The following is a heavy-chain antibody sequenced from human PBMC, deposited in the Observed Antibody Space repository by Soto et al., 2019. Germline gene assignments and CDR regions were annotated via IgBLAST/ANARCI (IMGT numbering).Heavy chain of an antibody. CDR1: GYTFTSYG. Sequence: ASVKVSCKASGYTFTSYGISWVRQAPGQGLEWMGWISAYNGNTNYAQKLQGRVTMTTDTSTSTAYMELRSPRSDDTAVYYCARDDGTPTYYYYGMDVWGQGTTVTVSS. CDR2: ISAYNGNT. J-gene: IGHJ6*02. V-gene: IGHV1-18*04. CDR3: ARDDGTPTYYYYGMDV. D-gene: IGHD1-26*01.